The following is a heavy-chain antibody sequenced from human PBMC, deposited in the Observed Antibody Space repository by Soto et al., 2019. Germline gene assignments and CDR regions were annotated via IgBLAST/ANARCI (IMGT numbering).Heavy chain of an antibody. Sequence: QVQLQQWGAGLLKPSETLSLTCAVYGGSFSGYYWSWIRQPPGKGLEWIGEINHSGSTNYNPSLKSRVTISVDTSKNQFSLKLSSVTAADTAVYYCATLQGRVAARSRGGFDYWGQGTLVTVSS. CDR2: INHSGST. V-gene: IGHV4-34*01. J-gene: IGHJ4*02. CDR1: GGSFSGYY. CDR3: ATLQGRVAARSRGGFDY. D-gene: IGHD6-6*01.